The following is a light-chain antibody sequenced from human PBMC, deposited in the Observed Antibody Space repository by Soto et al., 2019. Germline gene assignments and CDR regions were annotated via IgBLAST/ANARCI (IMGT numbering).Light chain of an antibody. CDR1: QDIGNF. J-gene: IGKJ1*01. V-gene: IGKV1-27*01. Sequence: DIQMTQSPSSLSAFVGDRVTITCRASQDIGNFLAWYQQKPGKVPKLLIYAASTLQSGVPSRFSGSGSGTDFTLTISRLEPEDFAVYYCQQYGSSRTFGQGTKVDIK. CDR3: QQYGSSRT. CDR2: AAS.